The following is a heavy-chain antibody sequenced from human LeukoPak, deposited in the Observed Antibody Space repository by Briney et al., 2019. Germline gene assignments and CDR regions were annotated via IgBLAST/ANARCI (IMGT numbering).Heavy chain of an antibody. CDR3: ARDRYYYDSSGYYKLDV. D-gene: IGHD3-22*01. Sequence: MASQTLSLTCTVSGGSISSGSYYWSWIRQPAGKGLEWIGRIYTSGSTNYNPSLKSRVTMSVDTSKNQFSLKLSSVTAADTAVYYCARDRYYYDSSGYYKLDVWGKGTTVTISS. J-gene: IGHJ6*04. CDR2: IYTSGST. V-gene: IGHV4-61*02. CDR1: GGSISSGSYY.